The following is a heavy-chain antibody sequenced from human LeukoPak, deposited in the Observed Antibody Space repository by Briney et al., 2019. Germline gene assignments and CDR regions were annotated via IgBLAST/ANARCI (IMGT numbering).Heavy chain of an antibody. CDR3: ARSGYYNGYDY. CDR2: ITSDGSAT. D-gene: IGHD1-26*01. CDR1: GFTFSGRW. J-gene: IGHJ4*02. V-gene: IGHV3-74*03. Sequence: GGSLRLSCVASGFTFSGRWMHWVRQVPGKGLMAVSRITSDGSATAYADSVKGRFTISRDNAKNTLYLEMNSLTAEDTALYYCARSGYYNGYDYWGQGTLVTVSS.